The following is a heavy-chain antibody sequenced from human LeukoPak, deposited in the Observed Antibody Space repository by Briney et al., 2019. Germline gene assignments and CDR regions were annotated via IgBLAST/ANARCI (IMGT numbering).Heavy chain of an antibody. CDR3: ATTTVTPNGDAFDF. Sequence: SETLSLTCAVFGDSISSSNWWSWVRQPPGKGLEWIGEIYHGGTTNYNPSLKSRVTISIDKSKNHFSLNLSSVSAADTAVYYCATTTVTPNGDAFDFWGQGTLVTVSS. J-gene: IGHJ3*01. CDR1: GDSISSSNW. D-gene: IGHD4-17*01. V-gene: IGHV4-4*02. CDR2: IYHGGTT.